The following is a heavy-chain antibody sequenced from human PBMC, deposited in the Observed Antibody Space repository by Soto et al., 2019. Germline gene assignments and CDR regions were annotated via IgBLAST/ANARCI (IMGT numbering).Heavy chain of an antibody. CDR1: GYTLTSYA. CDR2: INAGNGNT. Sequence: ASVEVYCKASGYTLTSYALRWVRQAPGQRLEWMGWINAGNGNTKYSQKFQGRVTITRDTSASTAYMELSSLRSEDTAVYYCATVTPHLNWDWGQGTQVTVSS. D-gene: IGHD1-1*01. V-gene: IGHV1-3*01. CDR3: ATVTPHLNWD. J-gene: IGHJ4*02.